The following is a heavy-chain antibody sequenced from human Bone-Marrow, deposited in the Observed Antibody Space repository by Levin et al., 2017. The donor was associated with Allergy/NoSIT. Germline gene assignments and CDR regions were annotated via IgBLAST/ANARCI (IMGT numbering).Heavy chain of an antibody. CDR1: GFTFRNYG. CDR2: ISGSGDST. V-gene: IGHV3-23*01. D-gene: IGHD6-19*01. CDR3: AKSPTVADTWVLFN. J-gene: IGHJ4*02. Sequence: QTGGSLRLSCAASGFTFRNYGMSWVRQAPGKGLEWVASISGSGDSTDYADSVKGRFTISRDNSKNTLSVQMNSLRAEDTAVYYCAKSPTVADTWVLFNWGQGTLVTVSS.